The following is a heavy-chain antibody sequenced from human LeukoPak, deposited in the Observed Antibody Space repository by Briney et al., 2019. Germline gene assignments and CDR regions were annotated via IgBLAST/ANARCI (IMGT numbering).Heavy chain of an antibody. J-gene: IGHJ4*02. CDR1: GYSFNIYE. Sequence: ASVKVSCKAFGYSFNIYEVHWVRQAPGHGLEWIGSINPRSGDTRSAQDFQGRVTMTADTSTTTLYLELRRLRFDDTAVYYCARVYSDSRPPKYWGQGTLVTV. V-gene: IGHV1-2*02. CDR2: INPRSGDT. CDR3: ARVYSDSRPPKY. D-gene: IGHD1-26*01.